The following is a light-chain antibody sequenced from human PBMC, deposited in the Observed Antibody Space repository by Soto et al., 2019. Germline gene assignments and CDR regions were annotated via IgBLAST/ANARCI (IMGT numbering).Light chain of an antibody. Sequence: EIVMTQSPATLSVSQGERATLSCRASQSISSNYLAWYQQQPDQAPRLLIYRASSRATGIPDRFSGSGSGTDFTLTISRLAPEDFAVYFCHQFGTSYTFGQGTKVDNK. CDR2: RAS. J-gene: IGKJ1*01. CDR1: QSISSNY. V-gene: IGKV3-20*01. CDR3: HQFGTSYT.